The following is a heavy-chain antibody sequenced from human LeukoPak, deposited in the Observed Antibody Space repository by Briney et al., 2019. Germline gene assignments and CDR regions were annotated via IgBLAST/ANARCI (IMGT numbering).Heavy chain of an antibody. CDR1: GFTFSQNW. Sequence: GGSLRLSCAASGFTFSQNWMTWVRQAPGKGLERVANINQDGSGKYYVDSVEGRFTISRDNAKNSLYLQMNSLRAEDTAVYYCASSSAWAGTFDYWGQGTLVTVSS. CDR2: INQDGSGK. V-gene: IGHV3-7*01. CDR3: ASSSAWAGTFDY. J-gene: IGHJ4*02. D-gene: IGHD6-19*01.